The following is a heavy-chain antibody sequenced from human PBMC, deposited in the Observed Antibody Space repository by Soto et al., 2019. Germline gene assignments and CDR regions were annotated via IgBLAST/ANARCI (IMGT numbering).Heavy chain of an antibody. V-gene: IGHV3-74*02. J-gene: IGHJ5*02. D-gene: IGHD4-17*01. CDR2: ASPDGTST. CDR3: TRHGSGDYFLFDP. CDR1: GFTVSRNY. Sequence: DVQLVETGGDLIQSGGSLRLSCAASGFTVSRNYMNWVRQAPGKGLEWVSRASPDGTSTSYADSVKGRFTISRDNAKNTLFMQMNSLRAEDTAVYYCTRHGSGDYFLFDPWGQGTLVTVSS.